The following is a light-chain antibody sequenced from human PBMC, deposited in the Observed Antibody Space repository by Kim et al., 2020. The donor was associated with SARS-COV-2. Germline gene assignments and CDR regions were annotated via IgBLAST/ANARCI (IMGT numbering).Light chain of an antibody. J-gene: IGLJ2*01. CDR2: DNN. CDR1: SSNIGSDF. CDR3: ATWDSSLSGVV. Sequence: QSVLTQPPSVSAAPGQKVTISCSGSSSNIGSDFVSWYQQLPGTAPKLLIFDNNQRPSGIPDRFSGSKSGTSATLAITGLQTADEADYYCATWDSSLSGVVFGGGTQLTVL. V-gene: IGLV1-51*01.